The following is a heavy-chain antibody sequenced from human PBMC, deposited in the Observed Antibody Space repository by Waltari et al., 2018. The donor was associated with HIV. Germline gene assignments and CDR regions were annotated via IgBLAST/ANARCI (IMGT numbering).Heavy chain of an antibody. CDR3: ARDTAAAGPYYYYYGMDV. V-gene: IGHV3-33*01. CDR1: GLTFSSYG. CDR2: IWDDGSNK. J-gene: IGHJ6*02. Sequence: QVQRVESGGGVVQPGRSLRLSCAASGLTFSSYGMHGVRQAPGKGLGWVAVIWDDGSNKYYADSVKGRFTISRDNSKNTLYLQMNSLRAEDTAVYYCARDTAAAGPYYYYYGMDVWGQGTTVTVSS. D-gene: IGHD6-13*01.